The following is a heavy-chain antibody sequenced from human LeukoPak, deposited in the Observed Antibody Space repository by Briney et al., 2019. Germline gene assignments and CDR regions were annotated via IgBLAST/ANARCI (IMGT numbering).Heavy chain of an antibody. V-gene: IGHV3-23*01. CDR1: GFTFSSYA. J-gene: IGHJ1*01. CDR3: AKERIAAASTMGSAAFQR. CDR2: ISGSDGST. D-gene: IGHD6-13*01. Sequence: SGGSLRLSCAASGFTFSSYAMSWVRQAPGKGLEWVSAISGSDGSTFYADSVRGRFTISRDNSKNTLYLQMNSLRAEDTAVYYCAKERIAAASTMGSAAFQRWGQGTLVTVSS.